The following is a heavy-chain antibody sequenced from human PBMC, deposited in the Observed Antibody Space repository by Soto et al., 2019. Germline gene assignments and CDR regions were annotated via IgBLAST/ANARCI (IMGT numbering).Heavy chain of an antibody. V-gene: IGHV3-30*18. J-gene: IGHJ4*02. CDR2: ISYDGSNK. Sequence: QVQLVESGGGVVQPGRSLRLSCAASGFTFSSYGMHWVRQAPGKGLEWVAVISYDGSNKYYADSVKGRFTISSDNSKNTLYLGMNSLRAEDAAVYYCAKGLFFGYWGQGTLVTVSS. CDR3: AKGLFFGY. CDR1: GFTFSSYG.